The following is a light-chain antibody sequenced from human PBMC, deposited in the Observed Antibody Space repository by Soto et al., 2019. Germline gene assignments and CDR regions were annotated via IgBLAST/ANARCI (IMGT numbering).Light chain of an antibody. CDR1: QSIDNW. J-gene: IGKJ4*01. CDR3: QQYKSFSLT. Sequence: DIQMTQSPSTLSASIGDRVTITCRASQSIDNWLAWYQQKPGKAPKLLIYKTSNLESWVPSRFSGSGSGTEFSLTISSLQPDDFATYYCQQYKSFSLTFAGGTKVDIK. V-gene: IGKV1-5*03. CDR2: KTS.